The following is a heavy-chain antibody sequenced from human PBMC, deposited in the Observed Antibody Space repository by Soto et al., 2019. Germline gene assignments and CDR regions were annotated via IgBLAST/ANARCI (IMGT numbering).Heavy chain of an antibody. V-gene: IGHV4-39*01. J-gene: IGHJ5*02. Sequence: QLQLQESGPGLVKPSETLSLTCTVSGGSIKNTGANWGWVRQPPGKGLEWIGSVYYTGTTYYNPSLQSRVTISIDTSKNQYSLSVNSVAAADTAVYYCATHTSGSRSGPHTWGQGTLVTVSS. D-gene: IGHD1-26*01. CDR1: GGSIKNTGAN. CDR2: VYYTGTT. CDR3: ATHTSGSRSGPHT.